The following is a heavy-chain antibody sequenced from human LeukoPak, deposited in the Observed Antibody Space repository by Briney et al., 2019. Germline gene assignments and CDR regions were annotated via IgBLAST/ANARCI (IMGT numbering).Heavy chain of an antibody. CDR3: VREGLERRTNFDY. J-gene: IGHJ4*02. Sequence: GGPLRLSCSASGFTFTSHVMHWVSQPPGKGLQYVSGISMNVQTTYYAGSVKGRFTISRDSSKNTVYLQMNSLTAEDTAVYYCVREGLERRTNFDYWGQGTLVSVSS. CDR1: GFTFTSHV. CDR2: ISMNVQTT. D-gene: IGHD1-1*01. V-gene: IGHV3-64D*06.